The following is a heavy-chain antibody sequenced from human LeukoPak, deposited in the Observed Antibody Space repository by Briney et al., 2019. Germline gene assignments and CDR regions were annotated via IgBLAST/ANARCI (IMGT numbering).Heavy chain of an antibody. Sequence: GGSLRLSCAASGFTFSSYAMSWVRQAPGKGPEWVSAISGSGGSTYYADSVKGRFTISRDNSKNTLYLQMNSLRAEDTAVYYCAKDLWGGTEEYYYDSSGYYPGTFDYWGQGTLVTVSS. CDR2: ISGSGGST. D-gene: IGHD3-22*01. CDR1: GFTFSSYA. J-gene: IGHJ4*02. V-gene: IGHV3-23*01. CDR3: AKDLWGGTEEYYYDSSGYYPGTFDY.